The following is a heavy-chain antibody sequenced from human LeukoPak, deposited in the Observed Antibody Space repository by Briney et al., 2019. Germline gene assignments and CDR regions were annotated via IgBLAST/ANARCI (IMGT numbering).Heavy chain of an antibody. V-gene: IGHV3-74*01. CDR2: IKSDGVST. J-gene: IGHJ6*02. CDR3: VRDNYYAMDV. Sequence: GGSLRLSCAASGSSFSTTWMHWVRQAPGKGLVWVSRIKSDGVSTTYADSMEGRFTISRDNAKNTLYLQMNSLRAEDTAVYYCVRDNYYAMDVWGQGTTVTVSS. CDR1: GSSFSTTW.